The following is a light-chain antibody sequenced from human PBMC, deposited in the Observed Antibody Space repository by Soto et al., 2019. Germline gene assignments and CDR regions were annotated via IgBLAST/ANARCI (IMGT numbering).Light chain of an antibody. Sequence: QSALTQPASVSGSPGQSITISCTGTSSDVGNYNLVSWFQQHPDKAPKLIIYEGSKRPSGVSNRFSGSKSGNTASLTISGLQAEDESDYYCCSYAGSNTWVFGTGTKLTVL. CDR1: SSDVGNYNL. CDR2: EGS. V-gene: IGLV2-23*01. J-gene: IGLJ1*01. CDR3: CSYAGSNTWV.